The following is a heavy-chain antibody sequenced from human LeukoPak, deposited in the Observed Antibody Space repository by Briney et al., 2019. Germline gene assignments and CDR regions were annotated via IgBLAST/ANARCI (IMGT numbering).Heavy chain of an antibody. Sequence: GGSLRLSCAASGFTFSSYWMYWVRQAPGKGLVWVSRINDDGGYTEYADSMKGRFTISRDNSKNTLYLQMNSLRAEDTAVYYCAKDHRYCSGGSCYYFDYWGQGTLVTVSS. V-gene: IGHV3-74*03. CDR3: AKDHRYCSGGSCYYFDY. CDR1: GFTFSSYW. J-gene: IGHJ4*02. CDR2: INDDGGYT. D-gene: IGHD2-15*01.